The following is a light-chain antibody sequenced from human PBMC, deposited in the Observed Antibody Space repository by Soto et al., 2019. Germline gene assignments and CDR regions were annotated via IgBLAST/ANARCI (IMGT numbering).Light chain of an antibody. J-gene: IGKJ2*01. Sequence: DIQMTQSPSTLSASVGDRVSITCRASQSSTSALAWYQKKPGKAPKLLIYEASSLEGGVPSRFSGSRSGTEFTLTISSLQPDDFASYYCQQLSTFGQGTKLEIK. V-gene: IGKV1-5*01. CDR1: QSSTSA. CDR3: QQLST. CDR2: EAS.